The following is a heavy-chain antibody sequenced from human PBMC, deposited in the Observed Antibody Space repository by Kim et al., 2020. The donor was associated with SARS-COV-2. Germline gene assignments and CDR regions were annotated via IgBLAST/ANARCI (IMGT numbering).Heavy chain of an antibody. CDR3: ARCFPDDSVGATVTCGYFQH. D-gene: IGHD3-3*01. V-gene: IGHV1-69*13. CDR2: IIPIFGTA. J-gene: IGHJ1*01. Sequence: SVKVSCKASGGTFSSYAISWVRQAPGQGLEWMGGIIPIFGTANYAQKFQGRVTMTADESTCTAYMELSSLRSEDTAVYYCARCFPDDSVGATVTCGYFQHWGQGTLVTVSS. CDR1: GGTFSSYA.